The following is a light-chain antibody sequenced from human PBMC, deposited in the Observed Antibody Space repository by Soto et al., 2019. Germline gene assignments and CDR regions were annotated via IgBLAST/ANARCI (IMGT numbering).Light chain of an antibody. CDR3: QQSYSTPRT. J-gene: IGKJ1*01. V-gene: IGKV1-39*01. Sequence: DLQMTQSPSSLSASVGDRVTITCRASQSISNYLNWYQQKPGKAPKPLMYAASSLQSGVPSRFGGSGSGTDFTLTISSLQPEDFATYYCQQSYSTPRTFGQGTKVEIK. CDR1: QSISNY. CDR2: AAS.